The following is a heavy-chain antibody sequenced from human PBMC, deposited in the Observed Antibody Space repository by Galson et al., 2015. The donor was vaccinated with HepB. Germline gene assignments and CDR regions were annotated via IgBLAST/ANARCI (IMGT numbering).Heavy chain of an antibody. D-gene: IGHD3-10*01. CDR3: AQDLTYYYGSGSYFVGMDV. J-gene: IGHJ6*02. CDR2: ISWNSDFT. V-gene: IGHV3-9*01. Sequence: SLRLSCAASGFTFEDYAMHWVRQAPGKGLEWVSGISWNSDFTGYADSVRGRFTISRDNAKYSLYLQMNSLRAEDTALYYCAQDLTYYYGSGSYFVGMDVWGQGTTVTVSS. CDR1: GFTFEDYA.